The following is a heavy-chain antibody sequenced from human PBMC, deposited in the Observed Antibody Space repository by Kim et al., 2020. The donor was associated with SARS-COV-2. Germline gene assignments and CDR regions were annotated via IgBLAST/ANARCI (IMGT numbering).Heavy chain of an antibody. D-gene: IGHD3-9*01. V-gene: IGHV4-39*01. CDR3: ARHWNDILTGSREFDY. CDR2: IYYSGST. Sequence: SETLSLTCTVSGGSIRSSSYSWGWIRQPPGQGLEWIGSIYYSGSTYYNPSLKSRVTISVDTFKNQFSLKLSSVTAADTAVYYCARHWNDILTGSREFDYWGQGTLVTVSS. J-gene: IGHJ4*02. CDR1: GGSIRSSSYS.